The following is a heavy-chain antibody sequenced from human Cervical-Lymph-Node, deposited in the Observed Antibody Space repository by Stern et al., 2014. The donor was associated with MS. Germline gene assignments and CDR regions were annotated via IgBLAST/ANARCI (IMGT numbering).Heavy chain of an antibody. J-gene: IGHJ6*02. CDR3: TRARGITMVRGVIIPPYGMDV. V-gene: IGHV4-59*01. CDR1: GDFNSTSH. Sequence: QLQLQESGPGLVKPSETLSLTCTVSGDFNSTSHWSWIRQSPGKGLEWIGYVYYVGSTNYHPSLKSRVTISIDRSKNQISLRLTSVTAADTAVYYCTRARGITMVRGVIIPPYGMDVWGPGTTVTVSS. CDR2: VYYVGST. D-gene: IGHD3-10*01.